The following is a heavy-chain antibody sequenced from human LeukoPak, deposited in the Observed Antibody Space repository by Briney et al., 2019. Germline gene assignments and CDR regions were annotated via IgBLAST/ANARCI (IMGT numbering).Heavy chain of an antibody. Sequence: SETLSLTCTVSGDSISGYLWSWIRQPPGKGLEWIGNIYYSGSTYYNPSLKSRVTISVDTSKNQFSLKLSSVTAADTAVYYCARGGATMVRGVLDYWGQGTLVTVSS. V-gene: IGHV4-59*12. CDR3: ARGGATMVRGVLDY. D-gene: IGHD3-10*01. J-gene: IGHJ4*02. CDR2: IYYSGST. CDR1: GDSISGYL.